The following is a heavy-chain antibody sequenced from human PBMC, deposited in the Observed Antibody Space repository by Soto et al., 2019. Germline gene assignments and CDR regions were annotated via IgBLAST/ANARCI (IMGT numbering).Heavy chain of an antibody. D-gene: IGHD3-22*01. J-gene: IGHJ4*02. CDR3: ARDGPIRDYDSSGIFDY. V-gene: IGHV3-33*01. Sequence: QVQLVESGGGVVQPGRSLRLSCAASGFTFSSYGMHWVGQAPGKGLEWVAVIWYDGSNKYYADSVKGRFTISRDNSKNELYLQMNSLRAEDTAVYYCARDGPIRDYDSSGIFDYWGQGTLVTVSS. CDR1: GFTFSSYG. CDR2: IWYDGSNK.